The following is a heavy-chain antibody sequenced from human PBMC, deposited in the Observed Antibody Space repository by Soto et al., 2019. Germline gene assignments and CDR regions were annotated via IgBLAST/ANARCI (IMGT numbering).Heavy chain of an antibody. CDR2: TYYSGRT. V-gene: IGHV4-59*01. CDR3: ARVRGSAGMRYFDY. D-gene: IGHD2-2*01. Sequence: ETLSLTCSVSGGSMIAYYWNWMRQPPGKGLQWIGYTYYSGRTPYNPTLKSRVNISEDSXXXXXXLXLXSXTXPATXEYYCARVRGSAGMRYFDYWGPGTLVTVSS. CDR1: GGSMIAYY. J-gene: IGHJ4*02.